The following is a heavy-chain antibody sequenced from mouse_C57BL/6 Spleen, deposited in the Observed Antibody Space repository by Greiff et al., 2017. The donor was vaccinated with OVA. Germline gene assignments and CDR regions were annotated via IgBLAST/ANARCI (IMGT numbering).Heavy chain of an antibody. CDR1: GFTFSSYA. CDR3: TSLNWDLYYFDY. CDR2: ISSGGDYI. D-gene: IGHD4-1*01. Sequence: EVNVVESGEGLVKPGGSLKLSCAASGFTFSSYAMSWVRQTPEKRLEWVAYISSGGDYIYYADTVKGRFTISRDNARNTLYLQMSSLKSEDTAMYYCTSLNWDLYYFDYWGQGTTLTVSS. V-gene: IGHV5-9-1*02. J-gene: IGHJ2*01.